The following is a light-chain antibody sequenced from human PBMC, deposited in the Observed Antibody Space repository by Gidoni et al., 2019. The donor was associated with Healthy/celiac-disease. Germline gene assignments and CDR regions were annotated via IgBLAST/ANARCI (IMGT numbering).Light chain of an antibody. Sequence: QSVLTQPPSASGTPGQRVTISCSGSSSNIGSNTVNWYQQLPGTAPKLLIYNNNQRPSRVPDRFSGSKSGTSASLAISGLQSEDEADYYCAAWDDSLNGLLFGGGTKLTVL. V-gene: IGLV1-44*01. CDR3: AAWDDSLNGLL. CDR1: SSNIGSNT. J-gene: IGLJ2*01. CDR2: NNN.